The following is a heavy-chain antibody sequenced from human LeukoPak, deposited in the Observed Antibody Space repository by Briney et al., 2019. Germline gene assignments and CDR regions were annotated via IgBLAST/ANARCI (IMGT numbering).Heavy chain of an antibody. CDR2: INHSGST. J-gene: IGHJ4*02. D-gene: IGHD3-3*01. Sequence: SETLSLTCAVYGGSFSGYYWSWIRQPPGKGLEWIGEINHSGSTNYNPSLKSRVTISVDTSENQFSLKLSSVTAADTAVYYCVRSDDFWSGYYGYWGQGTLVTVSS. CDR1: GGSFSGYY. V-gene: IGHV4-34*01. CDR3: VRSDDFWSGYYGY.